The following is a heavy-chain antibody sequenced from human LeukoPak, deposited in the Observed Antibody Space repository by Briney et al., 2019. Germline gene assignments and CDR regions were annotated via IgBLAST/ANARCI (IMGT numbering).Heavy chain of an antibody. CDR3: ARDTDYYYGSGSYYKPLGY. D-gene: IGHD3-10*01. J-gene: IGHJ4*02. Sequence: SVKVSCKASGGTFSSYAISWVRQAPGQGLEWMGGIIPIFGTANYAQKFQGRVTMTRDTSTSTVYMELSSLRSEDTAVYYCARDTDYYYGSGSYYKPLGYWGQGTLVTVSS. V-gene: IGHV1-69*05. CDR2: IIPIFGTA. CDR1: GGTFSSYA.